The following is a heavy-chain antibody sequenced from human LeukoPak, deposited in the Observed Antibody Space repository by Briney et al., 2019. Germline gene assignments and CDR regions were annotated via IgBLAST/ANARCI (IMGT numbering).Heavy chain of an antibody. J-gene: IGHJ6*02. V-gene: IGHV4-34*01. Sequence: SETLSLTCTVSGGSISSYYWSWIRQPPGKGLEWIGEINHSGSTNYNPSLKSRVTISVDTSKNQFSLKLSSVTAADTAVYYCAGTYGSGSYFADYYYYGMDVWGQGTTVTVSS. CDR3: AGTYGSGSYFADYYYYGMDV. CDR2: INHSGST. CDR1: GGSISSYY. D-gene: IGHD3-10*01.